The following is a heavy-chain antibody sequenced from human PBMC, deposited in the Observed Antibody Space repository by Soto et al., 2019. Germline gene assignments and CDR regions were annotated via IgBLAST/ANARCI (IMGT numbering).Heavy chain of an antibody. J-gene: IGHJ6*03. Sequence: GASVKVSCKASGYTFTSYDINWVRQATGQGLEGMGWMNPNSGNTGYAQKFQGRVTMTRNTSISTAYMELSSLRSEDTAVYYCARDSIYCSGGSCYGYYYYYMDVWGKGTTVTVSS. V-gene: IGHV1-8*01. CDR3: ARDSIYCSGGSCYGYYYYYMDV. CDR2: MNPNSGNT. CDR1: GYTFTSYD. D-gene: IGHD2-15*01.